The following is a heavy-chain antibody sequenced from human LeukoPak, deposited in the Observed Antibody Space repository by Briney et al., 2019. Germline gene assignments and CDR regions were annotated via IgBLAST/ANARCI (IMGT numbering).Heavy chain of an antibody. CDR1: GFSFSSFA. Sequence: GGSLRLSCAASGFSFSSFAMNWVRQAPGKGLEWVSAITNSGGSTYYADSVKGRFTISRDNSKNTLYLQMNSLRAEDTAVYYCAKDAELESPPGDYWGQGTLVTVSS. V-gene: IGHV3-23*01. J-gene: IGHJ4*02. D-gene: IGHD1-1*01. CDR2: ITNSGGST. CDR3: AKDAELESPPGDY.